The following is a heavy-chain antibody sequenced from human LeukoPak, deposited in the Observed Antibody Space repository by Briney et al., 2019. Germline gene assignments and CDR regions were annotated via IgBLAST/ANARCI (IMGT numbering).Heavy chain of an antibody. J-gene: IGHJ3*02. CDR1: GFTFRSYA. Sequence: PGGSLRLSCVVSGFTFRSYAMSWARQAPGKGPEWIAYISGGSGSIHYADSMKGRITISRDNAKNSLYLQMNSLGVDDTAIYYCARGSPFDIWGQGTMVTVST. CDR3: ARGSPFDI. V-gene: IGHV3-48*01. CDR2: ISGGSGSI.